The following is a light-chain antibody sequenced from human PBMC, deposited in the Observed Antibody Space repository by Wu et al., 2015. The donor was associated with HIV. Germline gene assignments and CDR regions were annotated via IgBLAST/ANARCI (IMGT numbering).Light chain of an antibody. J-gene: IGKJ5*01. CDR2: GAS. CDR1: QSVSSSY. Sequence: ESVLTQSPGTLSMSPGERATLSCRASQSVSSSYLAWYQQKPGQAPRLLIYGASSRATGIPDRFRGSGSGTDFTLTITRLEPEDFAVYYCLQYGRSNGITFGQGTRLDIK. CDR3: LQYGRSNGIT. V-gene: IGKV3-20*01.